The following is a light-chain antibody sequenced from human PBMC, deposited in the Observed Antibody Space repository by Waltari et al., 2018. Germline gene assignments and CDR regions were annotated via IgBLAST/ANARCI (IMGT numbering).Light chain of an antibody. CDR3: AAWDDSLNGFWV. CDR2: END. V-gene: IGLV1-44*01. J-gene: IGLJ3*02. Sequence: QSVLTQPPSASGTPGPRVTIACSGSSSNIGSNTVNWYQQTHSTTPNLLIYENDQRPAGVPDRFAGSKSGTSASLAISGLQSEDESDYYCAAWDDSLNGFWVFGGGTKLTVL. CDR1: SSNIGSNT.